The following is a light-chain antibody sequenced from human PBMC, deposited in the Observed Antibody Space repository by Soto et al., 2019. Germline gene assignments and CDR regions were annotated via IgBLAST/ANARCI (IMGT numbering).Light chain of an antibody. CDR2: EVS. Sequence: QSALTQPASVSGSPGQSITISCTGTSSDVGGYNYVSWYQQHPGKAPKLMIYEVSNRPSGVSNRFSGSKSGNTASLTISGLQAEDDDDYYCSAYTSSSLDYVFGTGTKVTVL. CDR1: SSDVGGYNY. J-gene: IGLJ1*01. CDR3: SAYTSSSLDYV. V-gene: IGLV2-14*01.